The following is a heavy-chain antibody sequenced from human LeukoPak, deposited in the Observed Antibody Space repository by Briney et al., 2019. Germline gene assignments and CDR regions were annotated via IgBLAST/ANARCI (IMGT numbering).Heavy chain of an antibody. Sequence: GGSLRLSCAASGFTFSSYWMGWVRQAPGKGLEWVANIKQSGSEKNYVDSLKGRFTISRDNAKNSLYLQMNSLRAEDTAVYYCARENYDILTCFGTGMDVWGQGTTVTVSS. CDR1: GFTFSSYW. CDR2: IKQSGSEK. D-gene: IGHD3-9*01. CDR3: ARENYDILTCFGTGMDV. J-gene: IGHJ6*02. V-gene: IGHV3-7*04.